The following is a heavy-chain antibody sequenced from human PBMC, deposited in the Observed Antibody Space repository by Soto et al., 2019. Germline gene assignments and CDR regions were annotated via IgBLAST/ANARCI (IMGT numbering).Heavy chain of an antibody. J-gene: IGHJ5*02. CDR1: GDSVSSNSAA. Sequence: QTLSLTCAISGDSVSSNSAAWNWIRQSPSRGLEWLGRTYYRSKWYNDYAVSVKSRITINPDTSKNQFSLQLNSVTPEDTAVYYCAREDIVVVPAARGNWFDPWGQGTLVTVSS. CDR3: AREDIVVVPAARGNWFDP. CDR2: TYYRSKWYN. V-gene: IGHV6-1*01. D-gene: IGHD2-2*01.